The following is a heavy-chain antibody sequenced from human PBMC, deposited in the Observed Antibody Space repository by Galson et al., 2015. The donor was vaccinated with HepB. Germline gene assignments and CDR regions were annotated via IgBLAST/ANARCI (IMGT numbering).Heavy chain of an antibody. V-gene: IGHV3-7*01. CDR1: GFTFSNYW. J-gene: IGHJ3*02. Sequence: SLRLSCAASGFTFSNYWMNCVRQAPGPGLEWVANIKQDGSEEHYVESVEGRLTISRDNAQNSVDLQMSSLRAEDTAVYYCARASYGDWGSDAFDIWGQGTMVTVSS. D-gene: IGHD4-17*01. CDR2: IKQDGSEE. CDR3: ARASYGDWGSDAFDI.